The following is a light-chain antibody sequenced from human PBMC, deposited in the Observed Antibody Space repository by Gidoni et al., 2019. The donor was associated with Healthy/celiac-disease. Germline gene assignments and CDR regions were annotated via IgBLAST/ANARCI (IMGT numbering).Light chain of an antibody. Sequence: DIQMTQSPSTLSASVGDRVTITCRASQSISSWLAWYQQKPGKAPKLLIYKASSLESGVPSRFSGSGSGTEFTLTISSLQPDDFETYYCQQYNSYSRWTFXQXTKVEIK. J-gene: IGKJ1*01. CDR3: QQYNSYSRWT. CDR2: KAS. V-gene: IGKV1-5*03. CDR1: QSISSW.